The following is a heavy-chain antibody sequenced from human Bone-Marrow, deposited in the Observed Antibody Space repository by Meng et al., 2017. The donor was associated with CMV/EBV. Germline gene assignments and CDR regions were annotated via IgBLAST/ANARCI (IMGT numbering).Heavy chain of an antibody. CDR3: ARERGGVGSVVVLAKSYYYGMDV. D-gene: IGHD2-2*01. J-gene: IGHJ6*02. V-gene: IGHV1-46*01. CDR2: INPSGGST. CDR1: GYTFTSYY. Sequence: ASVQVSFMASGYTFTSYYMHWVRQAPGQGLEWMGIINPSGGSTSYAQKCQGRVTMTRDTSTSTVYMELSSLRSEDTAGYYGARERGGVGSVVVLAKSYYYGMDVWGQGTTVTVSS.